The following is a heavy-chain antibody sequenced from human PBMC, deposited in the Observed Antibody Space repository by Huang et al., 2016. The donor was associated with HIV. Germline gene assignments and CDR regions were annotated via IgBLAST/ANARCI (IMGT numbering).Heavy chain of an antibody. CDR3: ARIRTSSYFFDH. Sequence: QVTLRESGPALVKPTQTLTLTCSFSGFSLSTSGMSMNWIRQPPGKALEWLARLDWDDDQYYNPSPETRLSISKDTYKSQVILTMTNMDPVDTATYYCARIRTSSYFFDHWGQGTLVTVSS. J-gene: IGHJ4*02. CDR2: LDWDDDQ. D-gene: IGHD2-2*01. V-gene: IGHV2-70*13. CDR1: GFSLSTSGMS.